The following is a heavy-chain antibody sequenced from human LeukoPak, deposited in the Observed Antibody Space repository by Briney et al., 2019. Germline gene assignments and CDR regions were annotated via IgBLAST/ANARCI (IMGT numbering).Heavy chain of an antibody. J-gene: IGHJ4*02. CDR2: ISSSGSTI. V-gene: IGHV3-48*04. CDR3: ARVAVGYGDYYFDY. Sequence: GGSLRLSCAASGFTFSSYWMSWVRQAPGKGLEWVSYISSSGSTIYYADSVKGRFTISRDNAKNSLYLQMNSLRAEDTAVYYCARVAVGYGDYYFDYWGQGTLVTVSS. CDR1: GFTFSSYW. D-gene: IGHD4-17*01.